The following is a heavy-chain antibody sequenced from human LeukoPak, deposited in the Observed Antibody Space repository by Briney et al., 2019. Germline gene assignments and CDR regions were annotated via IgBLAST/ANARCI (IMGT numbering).Heavy chain of an antibody. Sequence: PSETLSLTCAVYGGSFSGYYWSWIRQPPGKGLEWIGEINHSGSTNYNPPLKSRVTISVDTSKNQFSLKLSSVTAADTAVYYCAREWHYYDSSGYYYPAAFDYWGQGTLVTVSS. CDR2: INHSGST. V-gene: IGHV4-34*01. CDR1: GGSFSGYY. CDR3: AREWHYYDSSGYYYPAAFDY. J-gene: IGHJ4*02. D-gene: IGHD3-22*01.